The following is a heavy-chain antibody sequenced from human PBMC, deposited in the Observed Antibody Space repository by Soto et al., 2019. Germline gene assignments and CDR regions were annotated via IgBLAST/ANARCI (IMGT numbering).Heavy chain of an antibody. Sequence: QVQLLQSGAEVKKPGASMKVSCKASGYTFTNYGFSWVRQAPGQGLEWMGWISTHYGDTSYAQKLQGRVTMITDTSTSTAYMELRSLRSDDTAVYYCARDFGFIDYWGQGTLVTVSS. CDR1: GYTFTNYG. V-gene: IGHV1-18*01. CDR2: ISTHYGDT. J-gene: IGHJ4*02. D-gene: IGHD3-10*01. CDR3: ARDFGFIDY.